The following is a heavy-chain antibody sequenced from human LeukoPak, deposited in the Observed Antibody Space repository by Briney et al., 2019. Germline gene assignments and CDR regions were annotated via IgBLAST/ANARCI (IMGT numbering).Heavy chain of an antibody. CDR2: IIPIFGTA. V-gene: IGHV1-69*05. Sequence: SVKVSCKASGGTFSSYAISWVRQAHGQGLEWMGRIIPIFGTANYEQKFQGRVTITTDESTSTAYMELSSMRSEDTAVYYCARARLVVVVAAPNAFDIWGQGTMVTVSS. D-gene: IGHD2-15*01. CDR1: GGTFSSYA. CDR3: ARARLVVVVAAPNAFDI. J-gene: IGHJ3*02.